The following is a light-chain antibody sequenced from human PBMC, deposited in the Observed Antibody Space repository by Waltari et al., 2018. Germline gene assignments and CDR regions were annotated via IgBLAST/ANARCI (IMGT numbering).Light chain of an antibody. CDR2: GGS. V-gene: IGKV3-15*01. CDR1: QSVGRN. CDR3: QQYNNWPYT. Sequence: EILMTQSPATLSVSPGETATLSCGASQSVGRNLAWYQQSPGQPPRLLMFGGSTRAPVLPARFSGSWSGTEFTLTISSLQTEDFAVYYCQQYNNWPYTFGQGTKLEIK. J-gene: IGKJ2*01.